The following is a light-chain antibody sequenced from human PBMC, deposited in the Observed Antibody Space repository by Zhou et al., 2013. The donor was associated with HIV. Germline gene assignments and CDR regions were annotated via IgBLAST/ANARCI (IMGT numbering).Light chain of an antibody. CDR1: QGISNY. V-gene: IGKV1-27*01. J-gene: IGKJ1*01. Sequence: DIQMTQSPSSLSASVGDTVTITCRASQGISNYLAWYQQKPGEVPKLLIYGASTLQSGVPSRFSGSGSGTDFTLTISSLQPEDVATYYCHRYDSAPRTFGQGTKVEIK. CDR3: HRYDSAPRT. CDR2: GAS.